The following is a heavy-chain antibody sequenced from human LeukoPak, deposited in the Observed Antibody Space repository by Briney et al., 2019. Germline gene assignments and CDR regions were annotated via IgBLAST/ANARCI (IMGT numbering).Heavy chain of an antibody. CDR2: ISPDGRVT. Sequence: GGSLSLSCAVSGFTFGSHWMAWFRQAPGKGLEWLTNISPDGRVTSYVDSSKHRFTISRDNSKNSLYLHLNSLRAEDTAVYYCARGSYMVTTNEGIEYWGQGALVTVSS. CDR3: ARGSYMVTTNEGIEY. D-gene: IGHD2-21*02. J-gene: IGHJ4*02. V-gene: IGHV3-7*04. CDR1: GFTFGSHW.